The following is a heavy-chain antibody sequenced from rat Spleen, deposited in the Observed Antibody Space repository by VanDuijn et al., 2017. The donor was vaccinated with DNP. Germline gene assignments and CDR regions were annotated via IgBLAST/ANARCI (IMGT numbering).Heavy chain of an antibody. D-gene: IGHD1-4*01. CDR2: ISTTDDIT. J-gene: IGHJ1*01. V-gene: IGHV5-46*01. CDR3: ARRIPGYNSWFFDF. CDR1: GFTFSSFS. Sequence: EVQLVESGGGLVQPGRSMKLSCAASGFTFSSFSMAWVRQSTKGLEWVATISTTDDITYYPDSAKGRFTISRDNEKGSLYLEMNSLGSEDTATYYCARRIPGYNSWFFDFWGPGTMVAVSS.